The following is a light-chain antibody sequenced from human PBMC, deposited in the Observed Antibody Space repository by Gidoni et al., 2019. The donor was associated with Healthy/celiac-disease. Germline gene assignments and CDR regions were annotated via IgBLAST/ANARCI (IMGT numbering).Light chain of an antibody. CDR2: QES. CDR3: QAWDSSTVVV. V-gene: IGLV3-1*01. Sequence: SYELPQPPSVSVSPRQTARITCSGDKLGDKYACWYPQKPGQSPVLVIYQESKRPSGIPALFSGSNSGNTATLTISGSQAMDEADYYCQAWDSSTVVVFGGGTKLTVL. J-gene: IGLJ2*01. CDR1: KLGDKY.